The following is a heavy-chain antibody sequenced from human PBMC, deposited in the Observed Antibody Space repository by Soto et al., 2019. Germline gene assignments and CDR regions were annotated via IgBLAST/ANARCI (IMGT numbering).Heavy chain of an antibody. D-gene: IGHD3-10*01. Sequence: QVQLVQSGAEVKKPGASVKVSCKASGYTFTSYAMHWVRQAPGQRLEWMGWINAGNGNTKYSQKFQGKVTITRDTYASTADMELSSLGSEDTAVYYCARTWWFGELDFEYWGQGTLVTVSS. V-gene: IGHV1-3*01. J-gene: IGHJ4*02. CDR2: INAGNGNT. CDR3: ARTWWFGELDFEY. CDR1: GYTFTSYA.